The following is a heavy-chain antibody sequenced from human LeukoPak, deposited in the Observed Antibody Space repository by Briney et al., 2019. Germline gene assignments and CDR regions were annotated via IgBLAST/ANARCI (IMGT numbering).Heavy chain of an antibody. Sequence: SVKVSCKASGYTFTDYDMHWVRQAPGQGLEWMGRIIPIFGIANYAQKFQGRVTITADKSTSTAYMELSSLRSEDTAVYYCASKIFGEPNYYYGMDVWGQGTTVTVSS. CDR1: GYTFTDYD. V-gene: IGHV1-69*04. CDR2: IIPIFGIA. CDR3: ASKIFGEPNYYYGMDV. D-gene: IGHD3-3*01. J-gene: IGHJ6*02.